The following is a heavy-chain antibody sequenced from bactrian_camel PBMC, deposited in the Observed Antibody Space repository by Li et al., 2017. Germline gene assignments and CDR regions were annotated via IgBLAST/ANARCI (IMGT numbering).Heavy chain of an antibody. D-gene: IGHD3*01. CDR2: YNGPAGTT. V-gene: IGHV3S40*01. J-gene: IGHJ4*01. Sequence: VQLVESGGGSVQAGGSLRLSCAASGFSFPAYDMHWVRQAPGKELEWVALYNGPAGTTYYADSVQGRFTISRDNAKATVTLEMNSLKPEDAARYYCAIGQCDGGLCHMGVGPYWGLGTQVTVS. CDR1: GFSFPAYD. CDR3: AIGQCDGGLCHMGVGPY.